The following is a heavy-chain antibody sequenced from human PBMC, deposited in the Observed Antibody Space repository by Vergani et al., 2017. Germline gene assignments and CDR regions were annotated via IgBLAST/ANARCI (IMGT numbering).Heavy chain of an antibody. CDR3: ARPHGDILPPDPRRLDY. CDR1: GYTFTHYY. V-gene: IGHV1-46*03. J-gene: IGHJ4*02. Sequence: QVLLVQSGAEVKKPGASVRVSCKTSGYTFTHYYIHWVRQAPGQGLEWMGIINPSGGSTTYAQQFQGRLTMTRDTSTSTVHMDLSNLRSEDTAVYYCARPHGDILPPDPRRLDYWGQGTLVTVSS. CDR2: INPSGGST.